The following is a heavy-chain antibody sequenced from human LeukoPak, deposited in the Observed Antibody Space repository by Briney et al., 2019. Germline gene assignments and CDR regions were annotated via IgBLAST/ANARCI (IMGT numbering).Heavy chain of an antibody. CDR1: GGSISNRDYF. CDR2: MSYSGSS. V-gene: IGHV4-39*02. CDR3: SRMRTGSTEFFEN. D-gene: IGHD1-7*01. Sequence: PSETLSLTYTVAGGSISNRDYFWGWIRQPPGKGLEWIGGMSYSGSSYYDPSLKSRVAISSVTSRNLFSLNLKSVTAADTAVYYCSRMRTGSTEFFENWGQGTLVTVSS. J-gene: IGHJ4*02.